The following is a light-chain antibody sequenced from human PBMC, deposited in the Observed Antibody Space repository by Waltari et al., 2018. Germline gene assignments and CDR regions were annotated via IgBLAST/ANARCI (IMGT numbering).Light chain of an antibody. Sequence: QSVLTQPPSVSAAPGQRVTISCSGGSPNIGNNYVSWYRQFPGTAPKLLIYENTERPSGIPGLFSGSKSGSSATLDITGLQAGDEADYYCGTWDSSLSGAVFGGGTHLTVL. V-gene: IGLV1-51*02. CDR3: GTWDSSLSGAV. CDR1: SPNIGNNY. J-gene: IGLJ7*01. CDR2: ENT.